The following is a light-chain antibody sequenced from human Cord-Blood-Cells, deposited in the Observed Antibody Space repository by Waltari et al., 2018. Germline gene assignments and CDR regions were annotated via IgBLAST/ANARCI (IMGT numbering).Light chain of an antibody. CDR3: QKYNSAPPT. V-gene: IGKV1-27*01. CDR2: AAS. J-gene: IGKJ1*01. Sequence: DIQMTQSPSSLSASVGDRVTITCRASQGIRNYLAWYQQKPGKVPKLLIYAASTLQSGVPSRFSCSGSGTDFTLTINSLQPEDVATYYCQKYNSAPPTFGQWTKVEIK. CDR1: QGIRNY.